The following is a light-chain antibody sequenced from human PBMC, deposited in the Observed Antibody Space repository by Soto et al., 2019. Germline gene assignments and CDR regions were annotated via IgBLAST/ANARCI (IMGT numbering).Light chain of an antibody. CDR2: YDS. J-gene: IGLJ2*01. Sequence: SYELTQPPSVSVAPGKTASITFGGNNIGSKSVHWYQQKPGQAPVLVIYYDSDRPSGIPERFSGSNSGNTATLTISRVEAGDEADYYCQVWDSSIDHVVFGGGTQRTVL. CDR3: QVWDSSIDHVV. CDR1: NIGSKS. V-gene: IGLV3-21*04.